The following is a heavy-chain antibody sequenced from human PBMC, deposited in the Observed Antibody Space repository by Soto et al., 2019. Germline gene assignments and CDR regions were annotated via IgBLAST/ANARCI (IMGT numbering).Heavy chain of an antibody. J-gene: IGHJ6*03. V-gene: IGHV4-59*08. Sequence: SETLSLTCTVSGGSISSYYWSWIRQPPGKGLEWIGYIYYSGSTNYNPSLKSRVTISVDTSKNQFSLKLSSVTAADTAVYYCARRDYDFWSGYQGSYYYYYMDVWGKGTTVTVSS. D-gene: IGHD3-3*01. CDR2: IYYSGST. CDR3: ARRDYDFWSGYQGSYYYYYMDV. CDR1: GGSISSYY.